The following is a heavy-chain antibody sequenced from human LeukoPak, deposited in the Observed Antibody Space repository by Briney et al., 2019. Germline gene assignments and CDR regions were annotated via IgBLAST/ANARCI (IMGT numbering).Heavy chain of an antibody. CDR2: IWYDGSNK. J-gene: IGHJ6*03. D-gene: IGHD5-24*01. Sequence: GGSLRLSCAASGFTFSSYGMHWVRQAPGKGLEWVAVIWYDGSNKYYADSVKGRFTISRDNSKNTLYLQMNSLRAEDTAVYYCAKDLGEMDPYYYYYMDVWGKGTTVTVSS. CDR3: AKDLGEMDPYYYYYMDV. V-gene: IGHV3-33*06. CDR1: GFTFSSYG.